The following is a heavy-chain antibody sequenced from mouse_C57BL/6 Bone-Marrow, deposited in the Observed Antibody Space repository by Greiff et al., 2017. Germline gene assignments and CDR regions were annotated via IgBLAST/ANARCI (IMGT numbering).Heavy chain of an antibody. Sequence: QVQLKQSGAELVKPGASVKMSCTASGYTFTTYPIEWMKQNHGKSLEWIGNFHPYNDDTKYNEKFKGKATLTVEKSSSTVYLELSRLTSDDSAVYYCAIPIYDGYYWFAYWGQGTLVTVSA. CDR2: FHPYNDDT. CDR1: GYTFTTYP. J-gene: IGHJ3*01. CDR3: AIPIYDGYYWFAY. V-gene: IGHV1-47*01. D-gene: IGHD2-3*01.